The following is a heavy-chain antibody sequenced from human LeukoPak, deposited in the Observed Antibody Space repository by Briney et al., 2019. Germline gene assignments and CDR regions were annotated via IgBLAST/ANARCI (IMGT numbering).Heavy chain of an antibody. V-gene: IGHV1-8*03. CDR1: GYTFTSYD. Sequence: ASVKVSCKASGYTFTSYDINWVRQATGQGLEWMGWMNPNSGNTGYAQKFQGRVTITRNTSISTAYMELSSLRSEDTAVYYCARVRRVAVAGSYYFDYWGQGTLVTVSS. D-gene: IGHD6-19*01. CDR3: ARVRRVAVAGSYYFDY. CDR2: MNPNSGNT. J-gene: IGHJ4*02.